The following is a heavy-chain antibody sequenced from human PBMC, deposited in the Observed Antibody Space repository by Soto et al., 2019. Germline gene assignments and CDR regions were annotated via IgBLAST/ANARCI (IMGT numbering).Heavy chain of an antibody. CDR2: IILPFGTP. CDR1: GGTFSNYA. D-gene: IGHD4-17*01. V-gene: IGHV1-69*13. CDR3: ARGTDYAGYFHY. Sequence: ASVKVSCKASGGTFSNYAISWVRQAPGQGLEWMGGIILPFGTPNYAQKFQGRVTITADESMTTAYMELSGLRSEDTAVYYCARGTDYAGYFHYSGRATLVTVSS. J-gene: IGHJ4*02.